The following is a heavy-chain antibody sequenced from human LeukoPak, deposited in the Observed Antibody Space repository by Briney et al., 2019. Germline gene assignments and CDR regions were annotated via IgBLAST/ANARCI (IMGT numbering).Heavy chain of an antibody. J-gene: IGHJ5*02. D-gene: IGHD2-2*01. CDR3: ARVRYCSSTSCPWGFDP. CDR1: GGSISSYY. CDR2: IYYSGST. V-gene: IGHV4-59*01. Sequence: SETLSLTCTVSGGSISSYYWSWIRQPPGKGLEWIGYIYYSGSTNYNPSLKSRVTISVDTSKNQFSLKLSFVTAADTAVYYCARVRYCSSTSCPWGFDPWGQGTLVTVSS.